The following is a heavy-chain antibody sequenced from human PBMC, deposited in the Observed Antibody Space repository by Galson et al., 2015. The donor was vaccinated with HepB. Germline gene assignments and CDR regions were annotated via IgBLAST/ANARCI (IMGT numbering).Heavy chain of an antibody. CDR3: ARYYDFWSGHSSFDY. D-gene: IGHD3-3*01. V-gene: IGHV4-61*01. CDR1: GGSVSSGSYY. Sequence: SETLSLTCTVSGGSVSSGSYYWSWIRQPPGKGLEWIGYIYYSGSTNYNPSLKSRVTISVDTSKNQFSLKLSSVTAADTAVYYCARYYDFWSGHSSFDYWGQGTLVTVSS. CDR2: IYYSGST. J-gene: IGHJ4*02.